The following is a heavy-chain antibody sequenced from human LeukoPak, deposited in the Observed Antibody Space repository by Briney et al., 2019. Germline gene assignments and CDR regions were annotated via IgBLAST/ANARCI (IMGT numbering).Heavy chain of an antibody. CDR2: IIPILGIA. CDR3: AREWGITFGGVIVIGAFDI. CDR1: GGTFSSYA. Sequence: GASVKVSRKASGGTFSSYAIRWVRPPPGQGLEWMGRIIPILGIANYAQKLQGRVTMTTDTSTSTAYMELRSLRSDDTAVYYCAREWGITFGGVIVIGAFDIWGQGTMVTVSS. V-gene: IGHV1-69*04. D-gene: IGHD3-16*02. J-gene: IGHJ3*02.